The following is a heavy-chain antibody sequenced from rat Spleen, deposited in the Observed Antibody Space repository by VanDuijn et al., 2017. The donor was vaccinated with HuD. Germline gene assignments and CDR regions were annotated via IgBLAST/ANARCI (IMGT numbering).Heavy chain of an antibody. Sequence: QVQLKESGPGLVRPSLTLSLTCTVSGFSLSSYGVIWVRQPPGKGLEWMGVMWNGGNTAYNSPLKSRLSISRDTSKSQVFLKMNSLQTEDTATYFCARDRTGPFDYWGQGVKVTVSS. V-gene: IGHV2-13*01. J-gene: IGHJ2*01. CDR3: ARDRTGPFDY. CDR2: MWNGGNT. CDR1: GFSLSSYG. D-gene: IGHD4-2*01.